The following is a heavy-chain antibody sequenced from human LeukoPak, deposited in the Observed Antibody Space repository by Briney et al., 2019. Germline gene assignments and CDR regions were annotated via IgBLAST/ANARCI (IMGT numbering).Heavy chain of an antibody. CDR1: GYTFTSYY. CDR3: ARDLWFGESSYGMDV. Sequence: ASVKVSCKAFGYTFTSYYMHWVRQAPGQGLEWMGIINPSGGSTSYAQKFQGRVTMTRDTSTSTVYMELSSLRSEDTAVYYCARDLWFGESSYGMDVWGKGTTVTVSS. CDR2: INPSGGST. J-gene: IGHJ6*04. V-gene: IGHV1-46*01. D-gene: IGHD3-10*01.